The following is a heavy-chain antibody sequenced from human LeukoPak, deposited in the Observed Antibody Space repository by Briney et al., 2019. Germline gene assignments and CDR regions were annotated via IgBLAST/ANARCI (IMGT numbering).Heavy chain of an antibody. J-gene: IGHJ4*02. V-gene: IGHV4-59*01. CDR3: ARAGRRGYIYG. D-gene: IGHD5-18*01. Sequence: SETLSLTCTVSGGSISSYYWSWVRQPPGKGLEWIGYIFHGEIPNYNPSLTSRVTISVDTSKSQFSLGVRSVTAADTAMYYCARAGRRGYIYGWGQGTLVTVSS. CDR1: GGSISSYY. CDR2: IFHGEIP.